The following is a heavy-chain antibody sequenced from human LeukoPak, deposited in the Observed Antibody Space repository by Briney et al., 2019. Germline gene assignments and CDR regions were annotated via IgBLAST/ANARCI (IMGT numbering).Heavy chain of an antibody. CDR1: GGSFSGYY. V-gene: IGHV4-30-4*01. J-gene: IGHJ6*02. D-gene: IGHD4-23*01. Sequence: KPSETLSLTCAVYGGSFSGYYWSWIRQPPGKGLEWIGYIYYSGSTYYNPSLKSRVTISVDTSKNQFSLKLSSVTAADTAVYYCARVYDYGGNSPYYYGMDVWGQGTTVTVSS. CDR2: IYYSGST. CDR3: ARVYDYGGNSPYYYGMDV.